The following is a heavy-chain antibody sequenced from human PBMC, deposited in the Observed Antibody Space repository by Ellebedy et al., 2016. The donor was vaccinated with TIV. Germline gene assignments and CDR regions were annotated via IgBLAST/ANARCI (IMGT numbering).Heavy chain of an antibody. Sequence: SETLSLTXNVSGGSISRNYWSWIRQPPGKGLEWIGYIYHSRGTNYNPSLKGRVTISIDTSRKQFSLKLKSVTAADTAVYYCATQGGRLPGYSWFDPWGQGTLVTVSS. D-gene: IGHD5-18*01. CDR3: ATQGGRLPGYSWFDP. V-gene: IGHV4-59*08. J-gene: IGHJ5*02. CDR1: GGSISRNY. CDR2: IYHSRGT.